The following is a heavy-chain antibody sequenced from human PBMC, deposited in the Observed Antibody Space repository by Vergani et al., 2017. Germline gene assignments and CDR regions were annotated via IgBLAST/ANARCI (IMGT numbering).Heavy chain of an antibody. CDR2: ISSDGKST. V-gene: IGHV3-64*04. CDR3: ARAYGRYDWFDY. J-gene: IGHJ4*01. D-gene: IGHD1-20*01. Sequence: LESGGGLVQPGGSIRLSCFGSGFTFSTFNMHWVRQIPGKGLEYISGISSDGKSTNYAKSVKGRFIVTRDNSKNTFYLQMNSLRVEDTAVYYCARAYGRYDWFDYWGQRTLVTVSS. CDR1: GFTFSTFN.